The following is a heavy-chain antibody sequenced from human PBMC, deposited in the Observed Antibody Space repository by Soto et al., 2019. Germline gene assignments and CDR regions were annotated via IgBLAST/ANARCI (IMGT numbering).Heavy chain of an antibody. Sequence: GALRLSCAASGFTFSSYSMNWVRQAPGKGLEWVSYISSSSSTIYYADSVKGRFTISRDNAKNSLYLQMNSLRAEDTAVYYCARDSRNTKLGLYYYYMDVWGKGTTVTVSS. D-gene: IGHD1-1*01. CDR2: ISSSSSTI. CDR1: GFTFSSYS. J-gene: IGHJ6*03. V-gene: IGHV3-48*01. CDR3: ARDSRNTKLGLYYYYMDV.